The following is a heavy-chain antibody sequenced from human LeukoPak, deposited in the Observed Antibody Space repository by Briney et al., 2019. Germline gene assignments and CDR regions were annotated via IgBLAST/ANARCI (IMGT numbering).Heavy chain of an antibody. CDR1: GGSISGVSYD. CDR3: AGEIWEMATMFGGNWFDP. CDR2: IYTGGST. J-gene: IGHJ5*02. V-gene: IGHV4-61*02. Sequence: SQTLSLTPTVSGGSISGVSYDGSSIRQPAGKGLGWIGRIYTGGSTNYNPSLKRRVTISVDTSKTQFSLKLSSVTAADTAVYYCAGEIWEMATMFGGNWFDPWGQGTLVTVSS. D-gene: IGHD5-24*01.